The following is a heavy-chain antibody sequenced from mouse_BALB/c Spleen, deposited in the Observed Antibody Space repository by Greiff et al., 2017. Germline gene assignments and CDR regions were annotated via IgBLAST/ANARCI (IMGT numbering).Heavy chain of an antibody. Sequence: VQLQQSGPELVKPGASVKISCKASGYSFTGYYMHWVKQSHVKSLEWIGRINPYNGATSYNQNFKDKASLTVDKSSSTAYMELHSLTSEDSAVYYCARVYYRYDDAMDDWGQGTSVTVSA. CDR3: ARVYYRYDDAMDD. CDR1: GYSFTGYY. V-gene: IGHV1-31*01. D-gene: IGHD2-14*01. J-gene: IGHJ4*01. CDR2: INPYNGAT.